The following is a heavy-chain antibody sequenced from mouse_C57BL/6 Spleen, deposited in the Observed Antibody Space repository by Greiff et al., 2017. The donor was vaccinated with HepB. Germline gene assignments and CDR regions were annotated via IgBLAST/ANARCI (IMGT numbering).Heavy chain of an antibody. CDR3: ARWLEAMDY. V-gene: IGHV5-17*01. CDR2: ISSGSSNI. D-gene: IGHD2-2*01. CDR1: GFTFSDYG. J-gene: IGHJ4*01. Sequence: EVKLMESGGGLVKPGGSLKLSCAASGFTFSDYGMHWVRQAPEKGLEWVAYISSGSSNIYYADTVKGRFTISRDNAKNTLFLQMTSLRSEDTAMYYCARWLEAMDYWGQGTSVTVSS.